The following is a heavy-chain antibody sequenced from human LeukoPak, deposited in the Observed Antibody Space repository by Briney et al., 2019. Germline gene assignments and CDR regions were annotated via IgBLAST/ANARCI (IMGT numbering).Heavy chain of an antibody. J-gene: IGHJ5*02. CDR2: IYHSGSF. CDR3: ARRPGNWFDP. V-gene: IGHV4-4*02. D-gene: IGHD6-6*01. Sequence: SETLSLICAVSGGSISSSNWWSWVRQPPGKGLEWIGEIYHSGSFNYNPSLKSRVTISVDTSKNQFSLKLSSVTAADTAVYYCARRPGNWFDPWGQGTLVTVSS. CDR1: GGSISSSNW.